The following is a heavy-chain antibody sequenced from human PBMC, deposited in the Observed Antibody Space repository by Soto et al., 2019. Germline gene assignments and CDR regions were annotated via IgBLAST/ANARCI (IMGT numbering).Heavy chain of an antibody. V-gene: IGHV4-39*01. CDR3: ARHPRWKWFGELPYYFDY. D-gene: IGHD3-10*01. J-gene: IGHJ4*02. CDR1: GGSISSSSYY. CDR2: IYYSGST. Sequence: SETLSLTCTVSGGSISSSSYYWGWIRQPPGKGLEWIGSIYYSGSTYYNPSLKSRVTISVDTSKNQLSLKLSSVTAADTAVYYCARHPRWKWFGELPYYFDYWGQGTLVTVSS.